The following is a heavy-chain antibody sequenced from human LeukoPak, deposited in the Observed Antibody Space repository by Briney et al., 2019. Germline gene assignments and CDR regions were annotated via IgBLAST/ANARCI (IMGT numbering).Heavy chain of an antibody. CDR2: ISSGSGTI. Sequence: GGSLRLSCAASGFTFSDYYMSWIRQAPGKGLEWVSYISSGSGTIYYADSVKGRFTISRDNSKNTLYLQMNSLRAEDTAVYYCAKAGYGSGSYFIFDYWGQGTLVTVSS. CDR1: GFTFSDYY. J-gene: IGHJ4*02. CDR3: AKAGYGSGSYFIFDY. D-gene: IGHD3-10*01. V-gene: IGHV3-11*01.